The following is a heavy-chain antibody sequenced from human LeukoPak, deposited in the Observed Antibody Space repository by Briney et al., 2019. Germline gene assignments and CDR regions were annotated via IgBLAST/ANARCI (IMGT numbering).Heavy chain of an antibody. CDR1: GGSISSYY. V-gene: IGHV4-4*07. J-gene: IGHJ4*02. CDR2: IYTSGST. D-gene: IGHD6-19*01. Sequence: SETLSLTCTVSGGSISSYYWSWIRQPAGKGLEWIGRIYTSGSTNHNPSLKSRVTMSVDTSKNQFSLKPSSVTAADTAVYYCARDLAGKGYFDYWGQGTLVTVSS. CDR3: ARDLAGKGYFDY.